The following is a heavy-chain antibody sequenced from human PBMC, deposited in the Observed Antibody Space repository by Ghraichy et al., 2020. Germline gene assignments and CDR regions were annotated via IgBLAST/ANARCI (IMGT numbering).Heavy chain of an antibody. CDR1: GFTFNDHY. Sequence: GGSLRLSCAASGFTFNDHYMDWVRQAPGKGLEWVGRIRNKASSYSTEYAASVRGRFTISRVDSRNSLYVQMNSLKTEDTAIYYWTRDSGSYYTDYWGQGTLVTVSS. V-gene: IGHV3-72*01. J-gene: IGHJ4*02. CDR2: IRNKASSYST. CDR3: TRDSGSYYTDY. D-gene: IGHD1-26*01.